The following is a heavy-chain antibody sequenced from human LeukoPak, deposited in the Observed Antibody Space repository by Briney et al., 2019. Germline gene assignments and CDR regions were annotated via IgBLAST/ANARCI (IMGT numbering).Heavy chain of an antibody. D-gene: IGHD4-23*01. CDR2: ISSSSSYI. V-gene: IGHV3-21*01. CDR3: ARDRLIRWPTADAFDI. Sequence: GGSLRLSCAASGFTSSSYSMNWVRQAPGKGLEWVSSISSSSSYIYYADSVKGRFTISRDNAKNSLYLQMNSLRAEDTAVYYCARDRLIRWPTADAFDIWGQGTMVTVSS. CDR1: GFTSSSYS. J-gene: IGHJ3*02.